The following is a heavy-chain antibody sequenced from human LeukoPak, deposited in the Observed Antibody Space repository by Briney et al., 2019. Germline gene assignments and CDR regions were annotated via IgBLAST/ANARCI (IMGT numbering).Heavy chain of an antibody. Sequence: SETLSLTCTVPGGSISSYYWSWIRQPPGKGLEWIGYIYYSGSTNYNPSLKSRVTISVDTSKSQFSLKLSSVTAADTAVYYCARSSGTTDYYFDYWGQGTLVTVSS. CDR1: GGSISSYY. D-gene: IGHD1-1*01. CDR2: IYYSGST. J-gene: IGHJ4*02. V-gene: IGHV4-59*01. CDR3: ARSSGTTDYYFDY.